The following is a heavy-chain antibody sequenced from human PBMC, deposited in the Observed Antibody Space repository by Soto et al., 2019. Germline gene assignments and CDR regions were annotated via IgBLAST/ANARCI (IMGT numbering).Heavy chain of an antibody. D-gene: IGHD3-22*01. CDR1: GYSFTNYW. J-gene: IGHJ4*02. V-gene: IGHV5-51*01. Sequence: GESLKISCKGSGYSFTNYWIAWVRQMPGKGLEWMGIIYPGDSDTRYSPSFQGQVTISADKSISTAYLQWSSLKASDTAMYYCARLTSAFYYDSSAFWGQGTLVTVSS. CDR3: ARLTSAFYYDSSAF. CDR2: IYPGDSDT.